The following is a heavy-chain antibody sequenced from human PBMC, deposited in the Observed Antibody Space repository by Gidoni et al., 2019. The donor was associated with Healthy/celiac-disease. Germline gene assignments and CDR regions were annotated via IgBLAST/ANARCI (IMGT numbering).Heavy chain of an antibody. CDR2: ISGSGGST. CDR1: GFTFRSYA. V-gene: IGHV3-23*01. CDR3: ARENSGSYSDSCFDY. J-gene: IGHJ4*02. Sequence: VQLLESGGGLVQPGGSLRLSCAASGFTFRSYAMSWVRQAPGQGLEWVSAISGSGGSTYYADSVKGRFTSSRDNSKNTLYLQMNSLRAEDTAVYYCARENSGSYSDSCFDYWGQGTLVTVSS. D-gene: IGHD1-26*01.